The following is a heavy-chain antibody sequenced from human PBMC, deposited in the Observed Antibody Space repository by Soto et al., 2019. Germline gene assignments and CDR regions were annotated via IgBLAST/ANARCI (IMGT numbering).Heavy chain of an antibody. Sequence: QVQLVQSGAEVKKPGSSVKVSCKASGGTFSSYAISWVRQAPGQGLEWMGGILPIFGTANYGQKFQGRVTITADESTTTAYMELSSLRSEDTAVYYCARWRRLVWWFDPWGQGTLVTVSS. CDR1: GGTFSSYA. V-gene: IGHV1-69*12. J-gene: IGHJ5*02. CDR2: ILPIFGTA. CDR3: ARWRRLVWWFDP. D-gene: IGHD3-16*01.